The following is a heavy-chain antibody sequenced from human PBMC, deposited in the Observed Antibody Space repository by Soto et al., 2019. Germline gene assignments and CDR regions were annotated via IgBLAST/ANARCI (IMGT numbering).Heavy chain of an antibody. V-gene: IGHV5-51*01. CDR2: LYPDDSDT. Sequence: EVQLVQSGAEVKKSGESLKISCKGSGYSFNTYWIAWVRQMPGEGLECMGVLYPDDSDTRYSPSFQRHDTIPVDKSISTASLQWTSLKASDTPIYYCAGQGGRGWRKYYQMDVWGQGTTVTVSS. CDR1: GYSFNTYW. J-gene: IGHJ6*03. D-gene: IGHD6-19*01. CDR3: AGQGGRGWRKYYQMDV.